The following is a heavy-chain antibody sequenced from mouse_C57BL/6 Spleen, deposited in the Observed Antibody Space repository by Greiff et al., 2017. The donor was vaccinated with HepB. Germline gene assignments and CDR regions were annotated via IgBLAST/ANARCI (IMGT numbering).Heavy chain of an antibody. D-gene: IGHD1-1*01. Sequence: EVQRVESGGGLVKPGGSLKLSCAASGFTFSSYAMSWVRQTPEKRLEWVATISDGGSYTYYPDNVKGRFTISRDNAKNNLYLQMSHLKSEDTAMYYCASGSSLFAYWGQGTLVTVSA. CDR3: ASGSSLFAY. CDR2: ISDGGSYT. V-gene: IGHV5-4*01. CDR1: GFTFSSYA. J-gene: IGHJ3*01.